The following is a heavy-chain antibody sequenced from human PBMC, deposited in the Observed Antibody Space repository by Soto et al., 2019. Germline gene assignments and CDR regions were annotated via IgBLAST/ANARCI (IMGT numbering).Heavy chain of an antibody. V-gene: IGHV3-23*01. CDR2: ISGSGGST. D-gene: IGHD3-10*01. CDR3: AKDDEGSGSYFRNALDY. J-gene: IGHJ4*02. CDR1: GFTFSSYA. Sequence: EVQLLESGGGLVQPGGSLRLSCAASGFTFSSYAMSWVRQAPGKGLEWVSAISGSGGSTYYADSVKGRFTISRDNSKNTLFLQMNSLRAEDTAVYYCAKDDEGSGSYFRNALDYWGQGTLVTVSS.